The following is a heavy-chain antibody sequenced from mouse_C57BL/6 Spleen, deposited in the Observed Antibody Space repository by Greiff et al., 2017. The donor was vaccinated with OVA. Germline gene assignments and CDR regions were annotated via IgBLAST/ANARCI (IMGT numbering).Heavy chain of an antibody. CDR1: GYTFTSYW. J-gene: IGHJ2*01. V-gene: IGHV1-52*01. Sequence: QVQLQQPGAELVRPGSSVKLSCKASGYTFTSYWMHWVKQRPIQGLEWIGNIDPSDSETHYNQKFKDKATLTVDKSSSTAYMQLSSLTSEDSAVYYCAKGALSYYSNYHYFDDWGQGTTLTVSS. CDR3: AKGALSYYSNYHYFDD. CDR2: IDPSDSET. D-gene: IGHD2-5*01.